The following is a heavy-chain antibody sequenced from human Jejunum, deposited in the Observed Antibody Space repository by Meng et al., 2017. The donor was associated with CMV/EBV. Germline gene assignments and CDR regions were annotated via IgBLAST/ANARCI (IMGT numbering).Heavy chain of an antibody. J-gene: IGHJ2*01. CDR3: AFRATQVLFDV. V-gene: IGHV3-21*01. D-gene: IGHD1-1*01. CDR1: GFTFSNFY. Sequence: LVGSGGGLVKPGGSLRLSCAASGFTFSNFYINWVRQAPGKGLEWISSISGSGDNIYYADSVRGRFTISRDNAKNSLYLQMNSLRAEDTAVYYCAFRATQVLFDVWGRGTLVTVSS. CDR2: ISGSGDNI.